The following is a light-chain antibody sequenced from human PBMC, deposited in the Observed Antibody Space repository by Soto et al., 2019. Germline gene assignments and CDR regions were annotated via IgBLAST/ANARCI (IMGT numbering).Light chain of an antibody. CDR3: QQYNNWPWT. CDR1: QSISDT. Sequence: EIMMTQSPATLSVSPGGRATLSCRASQSISDTLAWYQQKPGQAPRLLIYRASRRATGFPARFSGSGSGTDFTLTIRSLQSEDFEVYYCQQYNNWPWTFGQGTKVDIK. CDR2: RAS. J-gene: IGKJ1*01. V-gene: IGKV3-15*01.